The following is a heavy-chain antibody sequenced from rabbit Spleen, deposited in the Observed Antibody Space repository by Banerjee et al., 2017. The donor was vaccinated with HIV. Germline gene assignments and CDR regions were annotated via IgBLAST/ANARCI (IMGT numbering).Heavy chain of an antibody. J-gene: IGHJ4*01. V-gene: IGHV1S47*01. CDR3: ARDPAYSYGSGSAIPYL. D-gene: IGHD1-1*01. CDR1: GFDLSTYG. Sequence: EESGGGLVKPEGSLTLTCKASGFDLSTYGVSWVRQAPGKGLEWIGYIDPVFGIAVYASWVNGRFTISSHNAQNTLYLQLNSLTVVDTATYFCARDPAYSYGSGSAIPYLWGPGPWSPS. CDR2: IDPVFGIA.